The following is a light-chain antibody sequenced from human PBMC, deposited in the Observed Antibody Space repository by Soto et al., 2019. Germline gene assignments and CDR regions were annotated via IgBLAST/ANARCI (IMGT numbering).Light chain of an antibody. V-gene: IGKV3-20*01. CDR3: RRYDISPFP. CDR2: GAS. J-gene: IGKJ2*01. Sequence: EIVLTQSPGTLSLSPGERATLSCRASQSVSSTYLAWYQQKPGQAPRLLIYGASSRATGIPDRFSGSGSGTDFPLSISRLEPEDFAVYYCRRYDISPFPYGQGTKLEIK. CDR1: QSVSSTY.